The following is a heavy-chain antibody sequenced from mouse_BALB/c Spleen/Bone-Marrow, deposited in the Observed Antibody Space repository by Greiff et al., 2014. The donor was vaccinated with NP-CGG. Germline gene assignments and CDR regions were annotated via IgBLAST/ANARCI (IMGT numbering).Heavy chain of an antibody. Sequence: VQLQESGVELVKPGASVKLSCKASGYTFTSYDINWVRQRPEQGLEWIGWIFPGVSTTKYNEKFKGKATLPTDKSSNTVYMQLSKLTSRDSDVYVCVRSRIRDRYFDVWGAGTTVTISS. D-gene: IGHD2-13*01. V-gene: IGHV1S56*01. CDR3: VRSRIRDRYFDV. CDR2: IFPGVSTT. CDR1: GYTFTSYD. J-gene: IGHJ1*01.